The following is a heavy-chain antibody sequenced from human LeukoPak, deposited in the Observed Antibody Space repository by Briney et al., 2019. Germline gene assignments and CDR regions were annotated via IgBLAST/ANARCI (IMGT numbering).Heavy chain of an antibody. J-gene: IGHJ4*02. CDR1: GFTFSSYA. D-gene: IGHD3-16*01. V-gene: IGHV3-23*01. Sequence: GGSLRLSCAASGFTFSSYAMSWVRQAPGKGLEWVSAISGSGGSTYYADSVKGRFTISRDNSKNTLCLQMNSLRAEDTAVYYCASSLGPLTEYWGQGTLVTVSS. CDR3: ASSLGPLTEY. CDR2: ISGSGGST.